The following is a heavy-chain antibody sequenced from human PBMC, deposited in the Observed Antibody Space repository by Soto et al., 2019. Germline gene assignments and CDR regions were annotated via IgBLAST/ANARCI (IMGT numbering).Heavy chain of an antibody. D-gene: IGHD4-17*01. CDR2: IDYRGST. J-gene: IGHJ4*02. CDR1: GGSIRSDDYY. Sequence: QVQLRESGPGLVKPSQTLSLTCTVSGGSIRSDDYYWSWIRQPPGKGLEWIGYIDYRGSTYYNPSLKSRVTISVDTSKNQFSLKVSSVTAADTAVYFCAREINDYGATHSDFWGQGTLVTVSS. CDR3: AREINDYGATHSDF. V-gene: IGHV4-30-4*01.